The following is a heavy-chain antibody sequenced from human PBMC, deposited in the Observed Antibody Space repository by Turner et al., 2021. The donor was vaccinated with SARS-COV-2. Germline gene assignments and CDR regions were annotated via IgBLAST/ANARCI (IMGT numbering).Heavy chain of an antibody. V-gene: IGHV3-7*01. CDR1: GFTFSTYW. CDR3: ARHGDYCFAH. CDR2: RRPDGSDK. Sequence: EVQLVEAGGALVQPGGSLRLSCAASGFTFSTYWMAWVRHAPGKGLEWVAHRRPDGSDKYYVGSVKGRFTNSRDNVENSLFLQMNSLRAEDTAVYYCARHGDYCFAHWGQGTLLTVSS. D-gene: IGHD4-17*01. J-gene: IGHJ4*02.